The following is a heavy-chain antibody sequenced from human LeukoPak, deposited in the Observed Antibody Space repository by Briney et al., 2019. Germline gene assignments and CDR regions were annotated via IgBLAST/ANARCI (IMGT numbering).Heavy chain of an antibody. J-gene: IGHJ3*02. CDR3: ARVGGNDAFDI. CDR1: GYTFTSYY. D-gene: IGHD4-23*01. V-gene: IGHV1-46*01. Sequence: ASVKVSCKASGYTFTSYYMHWVRQAPGQGLEWMGIINPSGGSTSYAQKFQGRVTMTRDMSTSTVYMELSSLRSEDTAVYYCARVGGNDAFDIWGQGTMVTVSS. CDR2: INPSGGST.